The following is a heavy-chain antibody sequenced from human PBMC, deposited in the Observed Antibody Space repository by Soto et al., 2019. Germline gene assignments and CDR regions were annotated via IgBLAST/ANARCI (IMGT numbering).Heavy chain of an antibody. V-gene: IGHV5-51*01. Sequence: PGESLKISCKGSGYRFTSYWIAWVLQIPWKGLEWMGIIYPGDSDTRYSPSFQGQVTMSADKSISTAYLQWSSLKASDTAMYYCARKYGSSSSCFFDHWGQGNMVTVSS. D-gene: IGHD2-2*01. CDR1: GYRFTSYW. J-gene: IGHJ4*02. CDR2: IYPGDSDT. CDR3: ARKYGSSSSCFFDH.